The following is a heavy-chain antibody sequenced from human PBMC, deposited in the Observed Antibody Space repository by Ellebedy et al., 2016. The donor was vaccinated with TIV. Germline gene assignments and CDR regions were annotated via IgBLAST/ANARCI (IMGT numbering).Heavy chain of an antibody. CDR2: IYYSGST. D-gene: IGHD5-18*01. CDR1: GGSISSYY. V-gene: IGHV4-59*01. CDR3: ARVDTAMASIIDY. J-gene: IGHJ4*02. Sequence: MPSETLSLTCTVSGGSISSYYWSWIRQPPGKGLEWIGYIYYSGSTNYNPSLKSRVTISVDTSKNQFSLKLSSVTAADTAVYYCARVDTAMASIIDYWGQGTLVTVSS.